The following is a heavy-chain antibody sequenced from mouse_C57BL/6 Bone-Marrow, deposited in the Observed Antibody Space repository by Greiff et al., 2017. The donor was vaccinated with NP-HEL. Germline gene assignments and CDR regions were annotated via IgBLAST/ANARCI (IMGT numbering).Heavy chain of an antibody. CDR2: IRNKANGYTT. CDR3: ARSIYYYGSSSYYFDY. V-gene: IGHV7-3*01. CDR1: GFTFTDYY. Sequence: EVQVVESGGGLVQPGGSLSLSCAASGFTFTDYYMSWVRQPPGKALEWLGFIRNKANGYTTEYSASVKGRFTISRDNSQSILYLQMNALRAEDSATYYCARSIYYYGSSSYYFDYWGQGTTLTVSS. J-gene: IGHJ2*01. D-gene: IGHD1-1*01.